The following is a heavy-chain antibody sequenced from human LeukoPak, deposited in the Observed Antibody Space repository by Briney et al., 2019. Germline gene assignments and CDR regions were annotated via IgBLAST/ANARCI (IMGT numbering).Heavy chain of an antibody. Sequence: SETLSLTCTVSGGSISSYYWSWLRQPPGKGLVWMRYIYYSGSTNYNPSLKSRVTISVDTSKNQFSLKLSSVTAADTAVYYCAGSSRISIFGVLKWFDPWGQGTLVTVSS. D-gene: IGHD3-3*01. J-gene: IGHJ5*02. V-gene: IGHV4-59*01. CDR1: GGSISSYY. CDR2: IYYSGST. CDR3: AGSSRISIFGVLKWFDP.